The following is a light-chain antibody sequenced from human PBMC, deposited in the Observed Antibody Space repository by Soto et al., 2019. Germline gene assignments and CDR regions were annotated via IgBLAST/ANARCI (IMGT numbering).Light chain of an antibody. J-gene: IGKJ4*01. CDR3: QQYYSTPLT. V-gene: IGKV4-1*01. Sequence: DIVLTQSPDSLAVSLGERATINCKSSQSVXYSSNNKNYLAWYQQKPGQPPKLLIYWASTRESGVPDRFSGSGSGTDFTLTISSLQAEDVAVYYCQQYYSTPLTFGGGTKVDIK. CDR1: QSVXYSSNNKNY. CDR2: WAS.